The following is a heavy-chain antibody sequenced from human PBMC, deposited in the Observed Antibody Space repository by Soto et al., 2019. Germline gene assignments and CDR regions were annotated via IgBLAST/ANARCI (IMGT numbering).Heavy chain of an antibody. CDR1: GFSVSRNY. Sequence: QLVETGGGLIQPGTTLTRSCAAPGFSVSRNYMTWVRQAPGKGLEWVSFVYSGGATFYADSVKGRFILSRDDSQNTMYLQMNNLRAEDTAVYYCARVPGRLWGRGTLVTVAS. CDR2: VYSGGAT. D-gene: IGHD3-10*01. J-gene: IGHJ4*02. V-gene: IGHV3-53*02. CDR3: ARVPGRL.